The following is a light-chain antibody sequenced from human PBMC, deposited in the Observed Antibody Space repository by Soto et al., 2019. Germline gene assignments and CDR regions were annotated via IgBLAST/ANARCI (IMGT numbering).Light chain of an antibody. J-gene: IGLJ1*01. CDR2: DVT. Sequence: QSVLTQPRSVALPPAQSATISCTGTNSCVGGYSYVSWYQQHPGKAPKLVIYDVTKRPSGVPDRFSGSKSGNTASLTISGLQAEDEADYSCCSYVDNYTFVFGTGPKVTVL. V-gene: IGLV2-11*01. CDR3: CSYVDNYTFV. CDR1: NSCVGGYSY.